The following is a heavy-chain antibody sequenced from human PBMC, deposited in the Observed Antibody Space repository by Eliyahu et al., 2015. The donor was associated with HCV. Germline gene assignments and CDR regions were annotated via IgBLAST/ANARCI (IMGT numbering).Heavy chain of an antibody. D-gene: IGHD5-24*01. V-gene: IGHV3-33*01. J-gene: IGHJ4*02. CDR1: RFIFSSYT. CDR2: IYDDESHE. Sequence: QVLLMESGGGVVQPGTSLRLSCRASRFIFSSYTMHWVRQAPGKGLGWVALIYDDESHEFYADSVKGRFTISRDNSQNTLSLHMNNLRAEDTAVYYCARDPPNEYQLDQWGQGTLVTVSS. CDR3: ARDPPNEYQLDQ.